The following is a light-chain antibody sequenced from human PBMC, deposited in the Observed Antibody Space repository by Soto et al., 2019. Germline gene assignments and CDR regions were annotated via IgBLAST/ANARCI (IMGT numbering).Light chain of an antibody. CDR1: QSISSNY. V-gene: IGKV3-20*01. Sequence: EIVLTQSPGTLSLSPGERATLSCRASQSISSNYFACYQQKPGQAPRLLFYGAFSRATGIPDRFSGSGSGTAVSLTISRREPVDFAVYNCQQYGSSPPDTFGQGTNLEIK. CDR3: QQYGSSPPDT. CDR2: GAF. J-gene: IGKJ2*01.